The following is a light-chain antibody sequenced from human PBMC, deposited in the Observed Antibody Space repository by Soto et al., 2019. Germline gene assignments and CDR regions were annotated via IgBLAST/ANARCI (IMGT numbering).Light chain of an antibody. V-gene: IGKV3-20*01. Sequence: EIVLTQTPATLSLSPGEIATLSCRASQSVSNNYLASYQQNPGQAPRLLIYGASNRATGIPDRFSGSGSGTDFTLTISSLEPEDFPVYYCQQYGSSGTFGQGTKVDIK. CDR3: QQYGSSGT. CDR2: GAS. J-gene: IGKJ1*01. CDR1: QSVSNNY.